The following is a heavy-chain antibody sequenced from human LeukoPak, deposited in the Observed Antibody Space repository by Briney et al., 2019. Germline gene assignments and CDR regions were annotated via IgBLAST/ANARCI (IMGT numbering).Heavy chain of an antibody. J-gene: IGHJ6*03. CDR1: GGSISSYY. CDR2: IYTSGST. CDR3: ARDGKEYCSSTSCGGYYYYMDV. Sequence: SETLSLTCTVSGGSISSYYWSWIRQPAGKGLEWIGRIYTSGSTNYNPSLKSRVTISVDTSKNQFSLKLSSVTAADTAVYYCARDGKEYCSSTSCGGYYYYMDVWGKGTTVTVSS. V-gene: IGHV4-4*07. D-gene: IGHD2-2*01.